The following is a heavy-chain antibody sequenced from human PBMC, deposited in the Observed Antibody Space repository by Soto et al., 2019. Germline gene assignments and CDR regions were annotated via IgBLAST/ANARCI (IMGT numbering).Heavy chain of an antibody. CDR1: GFTFSSYA. CDR2: ISGSGGST. J-gene: IGHJ6*02. CDR3: AKDSGSYYGVGNYGMDV. D-gene: IGHD1-26*01. V-gene: IGHV3-23*01. Sequence: EVQLLESGGGLVQPGGSLRLSCAASGFTFSSYAMSWVRQAPGKGLEWVSAISGSGGSTYYADSVKGRFTISRDNSKNTLYLQMNSLRAEDTAVYYCAKDSGSYYGVGNYGMDVWGQGTTVTVSS.